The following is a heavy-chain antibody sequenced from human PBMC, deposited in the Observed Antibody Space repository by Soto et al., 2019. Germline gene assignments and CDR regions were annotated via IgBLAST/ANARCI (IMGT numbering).Heavy chain of an antibody. D-gene: IGHD3-3*01. CDR3: ARGGGVGVAGSAAFDM. V-gene: IGHV1-2*02. Sequence: QLHLVQSGAVVKKPGASVTVSCSASGYPVTAYYMHWVRQAPGRGLEWMGGINPATGAAKYTQTSQGGVTMTRGTSTSTVFMELSGLTSEDTAVFYCARGGGVGVAGSAAFDMWGQGTLVTVSS. CDR2: INPATGAA. CDR1: GYPVTAYY. J-gene: IGHJ3*02.